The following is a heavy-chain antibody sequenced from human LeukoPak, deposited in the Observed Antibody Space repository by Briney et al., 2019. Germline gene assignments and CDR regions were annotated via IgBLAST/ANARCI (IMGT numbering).Heavy chain of an antibody. V-gene: IGHV1-69*01. J-gene: IGHJ4*02. CDR1: GGTFSSYA. CDR2: IIPIFGTA. Sequence: KVSCKASGGTFSSYAISWVRQAPGQGLEWMGGIIPIFGTANYAQKFQGRVTITADESTSTAYMELSSLRVEDTAVYYCVKNAKYDAYESDCWGQGTLVTVSS. D-gene: IGHD5-12*01. CDR3: VKNAKYDAYESDC.